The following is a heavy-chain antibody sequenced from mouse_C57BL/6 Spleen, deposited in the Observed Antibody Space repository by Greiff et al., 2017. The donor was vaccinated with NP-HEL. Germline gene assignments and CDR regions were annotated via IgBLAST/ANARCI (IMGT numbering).Heavy chain of an antibody. CDR3: ARGGSYHAMDY. Sequence: EVHLVESGGGLVKPGGSLKLSCAASGFTFSDYGMHWVRQAPEKGLEWVAYISSGSSTIYYADTVKGRFTISRDNAKNTLFLQMTSLRSEDTAMYYCARGGSYHAMDYWGQGTSVTVSS. CDR2: ISSGSSTI. CDR1: GFTFSDYG. V-gene: IGHV5-17*01. J-gene: IGHJ4*01.